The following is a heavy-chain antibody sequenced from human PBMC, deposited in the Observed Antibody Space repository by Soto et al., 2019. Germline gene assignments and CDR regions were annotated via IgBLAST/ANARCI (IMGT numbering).Heavy chain of an antibody. D-gene: IGHD2-2*02. Sequence: SETLSLTCTVSGGSISGYYWSWIRQPPGKGLEWIGYVYNSGNTNYDPSLKSRVTISVDTSKKQFSLKLRSVTAADTAVYHCARAVFHCGDTSCYMRWLDHWGQGTLVTVSS. CDR1: GGSISGYY. J-gene: IGHJ5*02. V-gene: IGHV4-59*01. CDR3: ARAVFHCGDTSCYMRWLDH. CDR2: VYNSGNT.